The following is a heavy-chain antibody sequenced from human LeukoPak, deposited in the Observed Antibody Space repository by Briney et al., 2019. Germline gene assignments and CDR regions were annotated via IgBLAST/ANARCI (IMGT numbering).Heavy chain of an antibody. Sequence: SETLSLTCTVSSGSISSGGYYWSWIRQPPGKGQEWIGYIYHSGSTYYNSSLKSRVTMSVDRSKNQFSLELTSVTAADTAVYYCARIPAGNDAFDIWGQGTMVTVSS. J-gene: IGHJ3*02. CDR2: IYHSGST. V-gene: IGHV4-30-2*01. CDR1: SGSISSGGYY. D-gene: IGHD2-21*01. CDR3: ARIPAGNDAFDI.